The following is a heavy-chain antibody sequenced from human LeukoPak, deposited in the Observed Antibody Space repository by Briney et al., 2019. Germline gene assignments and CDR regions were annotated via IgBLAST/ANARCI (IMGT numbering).Heavy chain of an antibody. J-gene: IGHJ5*02. CDR2: IIPIFGTA. Sequence: SVKVSCKASGGTFSSYAISWVRQVPGQGLEWMGGIIPIFGTANYAQKFQGRVTITADESTSTAYMELSSLRSEDAAVYYCARGRPGYNWFDPWGQGTLVTVSS. CDR1: GGTFSSYA. V-gene: IGHV1-69*13. CDR3: ARGRPGYNWFDP. D-gene: IGHD6-6*01.